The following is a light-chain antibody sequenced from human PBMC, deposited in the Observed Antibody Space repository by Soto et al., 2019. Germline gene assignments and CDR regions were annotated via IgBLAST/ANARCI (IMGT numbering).Light chain of an antibody. CDR3: QQYNSYSKR. V-gene: IGKV1-5*03. Sequence: DTQIPQSASTLSASVGDNVTITCRASQSISSWLAWYQQKPGKAPKLLIYKASSLESGVPSRFSGSGSGTEFTLTISSLQPDDFATYYCQQYNSYSKRFGQGTKVDIK. CDR2: KAS. J-gene: IGKJ1*01. CDR1: QSISSW.